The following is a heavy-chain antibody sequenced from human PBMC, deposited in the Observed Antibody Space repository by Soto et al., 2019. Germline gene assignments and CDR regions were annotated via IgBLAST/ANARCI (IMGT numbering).Heavy chain of an antibody. CDR3: ARFHYDTFDI. CDR2: IYYSGST. J-gene: IGHJ3*02. CDR1: GDSITSNSYF. Sequence: PSETLSLTCTVSGDSITSNSYFWAWIRQPPGKGLEWIGNIYYSGSTNYNPSFKSRVTISADTSKNQFSLKLSSVIAADTAVYYCARFHYDTFDIWGQGTTVTVSS. V-gene: IGHV4-39*07.